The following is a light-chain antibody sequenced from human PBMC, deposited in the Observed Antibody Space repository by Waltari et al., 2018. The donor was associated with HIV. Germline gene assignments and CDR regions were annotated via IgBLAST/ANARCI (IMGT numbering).Light chain of an antibody. CDR1: SSDVGGYNH. V-gene: IGLV2-8*01. CDR2: EVT. Sequence: QSALTQPASVSGSPGQSITISCTGTSSDVGGYNHVSWYQQHPGRAPKLLIYEVTKRPSGVPDRFVASKSGNTASLTISGLQTEDEADYYCFSYADYNKRIFGGGTKLTVL. J-gene: IGLJ2*01. CDR3: FSYADYNKRI.